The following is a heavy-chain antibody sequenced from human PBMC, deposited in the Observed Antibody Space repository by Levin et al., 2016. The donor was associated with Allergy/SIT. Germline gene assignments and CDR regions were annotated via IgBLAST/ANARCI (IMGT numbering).Heavy chain of an antibody. CDR2: IKYDGSEK. CDR3: ARDHKRFSVSETVFEY. Sequence: GGSLRLSCAASGFTFSRYWISWVRQAPGKGLEWVANIKYDGSEKYYVDSVKGRFTISRDDSKNTLYLQMNSLRVEDTAVYYCARDHKRFSVSETVFEYWGQGTLVTVSS. V-gene: IGHV3-7*03. J-gene: IGHJ4*02. CDR1: GFTFSRYW. D-gene: IGHD1-26*01.